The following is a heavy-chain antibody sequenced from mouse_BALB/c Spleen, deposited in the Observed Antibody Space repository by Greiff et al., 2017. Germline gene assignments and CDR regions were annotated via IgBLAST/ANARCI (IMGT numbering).Heavy chain of an antibody. CDR2: IYPSDSYT. CDR3: TSYGNYAGFAY. CDR1: GYTFTSYW. Sequence: QVQLKQPGAELVRPGASVKLSCKASGYTFTSYWINWVKQRPGQGLEWIGNIYPSDSYTNYNQKFKDKATLTVDKSSSTAYMQLSSPTSEDSAVYYCTSYGNYAGFAYRGQGTLVTVSA. D-gene: IGHD2-10*02. V-gene: IGHV1-69*02. J-gene: IGHJ3*01.